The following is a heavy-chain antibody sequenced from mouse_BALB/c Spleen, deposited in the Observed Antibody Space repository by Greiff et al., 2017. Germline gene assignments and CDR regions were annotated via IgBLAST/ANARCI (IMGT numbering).Heavy chain of an antibody. Sequence: QVQLQQSGAELARPGASVKLSCKASGYTFTSYWMQWVKQRPGQGLEWIGAIYPGDGDTRYTQKFKGKATLTADKSSSTAYMQLSSLASEDSAVYYCARSEDFDYWGQGTTLTVSS. CDR1: GYTFTSYW. CDR3: ARSEDFDY. CDR2: IYPGDGDT. V-gene: IGHV1-87*01. J-gene: IGHJ2*01.